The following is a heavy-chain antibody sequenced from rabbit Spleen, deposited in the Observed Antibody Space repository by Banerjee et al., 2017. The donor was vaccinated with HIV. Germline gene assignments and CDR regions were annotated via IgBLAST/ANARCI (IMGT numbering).Heavy chain of an antibody. CDR1: GFDFSSYG. J-gene: IGHJ4*01. Sequence: QEQLVESGGGLVQPGGSLKLSCKASGFDFSSYGVSWVRQAPGKGLEWIAYIDPVFGATYYATWVNGRFTISSQNAQTTVSLQMTSLTAADTATYFCVRGASSSGYHSLWGQGTLVTVS. CDR3: VRGASSSGYHSL. V-gene: IGHV1S47*01. D-gene: IGHD1-1*01. CDR2: IDPVFGAT.